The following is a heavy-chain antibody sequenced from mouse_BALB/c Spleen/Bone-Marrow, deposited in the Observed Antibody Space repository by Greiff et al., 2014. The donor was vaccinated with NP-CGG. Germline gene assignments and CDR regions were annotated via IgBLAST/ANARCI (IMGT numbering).Heavy chain of an antibody. CDR2: INPSSGYT. V-gene: IGHV1-4*01. CDR3: ARGGLRLPYAMDY. J-gene: IGHJ4*01. Sequence: QVQLKGSGAELARPGASVKMSCKASGYTFTSYTIHWGKQRPGQGLEWIGYINPSSGYTNYNQKFKDKATLTADTSSSTAYMQLSSLTSEDSAVYYCARGGLRLPYAMDYWGQGTSVTVSS. D-gene: IGHD1-2*01. CDR1: GYTFTSYT.